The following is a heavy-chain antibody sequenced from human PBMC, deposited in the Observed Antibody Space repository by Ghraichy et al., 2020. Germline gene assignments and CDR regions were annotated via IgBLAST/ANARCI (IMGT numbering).Heavy chain of an antibody. D-gene: IGHD6-13*01. V-gene: IGHV4-34*01. CDR1: GGSFSGYY. CDR2: INHSGST. J-gene: IGHJ4*02. Sequence: SETLSLTCAVYGGSFSGYYWSWIRQPPGKGLEWIGEINHSGSTNYNPSLKSRVTISVDTSKNQFSLKLSSVTAADTAVYYCARGFVAAAATYYFDYWGQGTLVTVSS. CDR3: ARGFVAAAATYYFDY.